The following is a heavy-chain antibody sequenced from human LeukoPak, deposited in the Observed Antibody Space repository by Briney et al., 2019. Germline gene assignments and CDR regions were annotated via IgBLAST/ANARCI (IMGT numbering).Heavy chain of an antibody. CDR2: IYYSGST. Sequence: ETLSLTCTVSGGSISSRSYYWGWIRQPPAKGLEWIGSIYYSGSTYHNASLKSRVTISVDTSKNQFSLNLSSVTAADTAMYFCARQEWLQPSSFDYWGQGTLVTVSS. V-gene: IGHV4-39*01. J-gene: IGHJ4*02. CDR1: GGSISSRSYY. D-gene: IGHD6-19*01. CDR3: ARQEWLQPSSFDY.